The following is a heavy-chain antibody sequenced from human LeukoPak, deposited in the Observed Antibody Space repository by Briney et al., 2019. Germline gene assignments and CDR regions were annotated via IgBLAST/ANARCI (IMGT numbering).Heavy chain of an antibody. CDR3: ARGIAVAGTPYYGMDV. Sequence: PSQTLSLTCAVSGGSISSGGYSWSWIRQPPGKGLEWIGYIYHSGSTYYNPSLKSRVTISVARSKNQFSLTLSSVTAAATAVYYCARGIAVAGTPYYGMDVWGQGTTVTVSS. V-gene: IGHV4-30-2*01. CDR2: IYHSGST. CDR1: GGSISSGGYS. J-gene: IGHJ6*02. D-gene: IGHD6-19*01.